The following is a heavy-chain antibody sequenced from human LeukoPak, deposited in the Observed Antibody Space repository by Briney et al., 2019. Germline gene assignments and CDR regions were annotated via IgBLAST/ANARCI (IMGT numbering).Heavy chain of an antibody. CDR2: IYHSGTT. Sequence: PSETLSLTCAVSGYSISSGYYWGWIRQPPGKGLEWIGGIYHSGTTYYNPSLMSRVTISVDTSKNQFSLKVTSVTAADTAVYYCARSGSGSDYYFYYMDVWGKGTTVTVSS. CDR3: ARSGSGSDYYFYYMDV. J-gene: IGHJ6*03. D-gene: IGHD3-10*01. CDR1: GYSISSGYY. V-gene: IGHV4-38-2*01.